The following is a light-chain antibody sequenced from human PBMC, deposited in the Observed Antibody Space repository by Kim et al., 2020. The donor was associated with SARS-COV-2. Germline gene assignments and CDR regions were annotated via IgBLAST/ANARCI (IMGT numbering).Light chain of an antibody. CDR1: QGIGDY. CDR3: QRYSFYPRT. J-gene: IGKJ1*01. CDR2: AAS. V-gene: IGKV1-9*01. Sequence: ESVGDRVTITCRASQGIGDYLAWYQQSPGKAPKLLIYAASTLQSGVPSRFSGSGSGTEFTLTITSLQPEDFATYFCQRYSFYPRTFGQGTKVDIK.